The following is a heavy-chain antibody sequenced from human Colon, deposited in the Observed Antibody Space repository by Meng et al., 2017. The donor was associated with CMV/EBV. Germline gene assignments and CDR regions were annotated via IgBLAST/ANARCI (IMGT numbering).Heavy chain of an antibody. CDR1: GYTFSDYY. V-gene: IGHV1-2*02. CDR2: IRSDGSAT. CDR3: VRSSGWSLFDY. Sequence: QVQLMRLGAGVKAPGASVKVSCKTSGYTFSDYYMHWVRQAPGQGLEWMGWIRSDGSATNYAQKFRGRVTMTRDASVSTAYMELSGLTSDDTAVYFCVRSSGWSLFDYWGPGALVTASS. J-gene: IGHJ4*02. D-gene: IGHD6-19*01.